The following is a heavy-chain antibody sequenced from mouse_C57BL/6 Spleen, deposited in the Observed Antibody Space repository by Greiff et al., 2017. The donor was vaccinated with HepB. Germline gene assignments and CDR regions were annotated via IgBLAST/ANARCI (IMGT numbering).Heavy chain of an antibody. J-gene: IGHJ1*03. CDR1: GYTFTSYW. V-gene: IGHV1-69*01. Sequence: QVQLKQPGAELVMPGASVKLSCKASGYTFTSYWMHWVKQRPGQGLEWIGEIDPSDSYTNYNQKFKGKSTLTVDKSSSTAYMQLSSLTSEDSAVYYCARRTWGYWYFDVWGTGTTVTVSS. CDR3: ARRTWGYWYFDV. CDR2: IDPSDSYT. D-gene: IGHD4-1*01.